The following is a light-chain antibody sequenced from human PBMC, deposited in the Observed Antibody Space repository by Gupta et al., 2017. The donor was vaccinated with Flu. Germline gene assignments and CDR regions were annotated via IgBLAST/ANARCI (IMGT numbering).Light chain of an antibody. V-gene: IGKV1-5*03. CDR3: QQDEDYPLT. CDR2: KAS. J-gene: IGKJ4*01. CDR1: QSISSW. Sequence: DIQMTQSPSTLSASVGDRVTITCRASQSISSWLAWYQQKAGKAPKLLIYKASILESGVPSRFSGSGSGTEFTLTISSLQPDDLAAYYCQQDEDYPLTFGGGTKVEIK.